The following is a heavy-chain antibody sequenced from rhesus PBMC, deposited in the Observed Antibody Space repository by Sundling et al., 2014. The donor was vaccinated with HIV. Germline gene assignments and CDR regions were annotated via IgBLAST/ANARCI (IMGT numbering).Heavy chain of an antibody. CDR2: IVPLVGVT. CDR1: GFTFGSNA. D-gene: IGHD6-31*01. Sequence: QVQLVQSGAEVKKPGASVKVPCKASGFTFGSNAISWVRQAPGQGLEWMGGIVPLVGVTNYAQKFQGRVTITADTSTRTAYMELSSLRSEDTAVYYCARGSRLVLDDDGLDSWGQGVVVTVSS. J-gene: IGHJ6*01. CDR3: ARGSRLVLDDDGLDS. V-gene: IGHV1-198*02.